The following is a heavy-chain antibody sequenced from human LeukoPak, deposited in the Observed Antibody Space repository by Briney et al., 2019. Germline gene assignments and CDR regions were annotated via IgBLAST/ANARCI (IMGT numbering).Heavy chain of an antibody. CDR2: IYSGGKT. V-gene: IGHV3-53*01. D-gene: IGHD3-10*01. CDR1: GFSFSSHW. CDR3: AGSSHLGFVELFGALDY. J-gene: IGHJ4*02. Sequence: GGSLRLSCVASGFSFSSHWMSWVRQTPGKGLEWVSLIYSGGKTYYADSVKGRFTISRDNSKNTLYLQMNSLKAEDTAVYYCAGSSHLGFVELFGALDYWGQGTLVTVSS.